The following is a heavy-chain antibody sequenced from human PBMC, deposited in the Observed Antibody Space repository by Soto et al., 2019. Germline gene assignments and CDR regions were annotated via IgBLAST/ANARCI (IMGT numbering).Heavy chain of an antibody. CDR3: ARRGEVWFGEGYYYYGMDV. CDR1: GYSFTSYW. Sequence: GESLKISCKGSGYSFTSYWIGWVRQMPGKGLEWMGITYPGDSDTRYSPSFQGQVTSSADKSISTAYLQWRSLKASDTAMYYCARRGEVWFGEGYYYYGMDVWGQGTTVTVSS. D-gene: IGHD3-10*01. V-gene: IGHV5-51*01. CDR2: TYPGDSDT. J-gene: IGHJ6*02.